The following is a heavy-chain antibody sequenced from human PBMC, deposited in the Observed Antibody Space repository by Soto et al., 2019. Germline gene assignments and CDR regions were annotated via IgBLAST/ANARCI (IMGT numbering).Heavy chain of an antibody. D-gene: IGHD6-13*01. V-gene: IGHV4-34*01. Sequence: SETLSLTCAVSSGSFIGNYWSWMRQPPGKGLEWIGRFNNTGNTNYNPSLNSQATISVDTSKNQFSLNVISVTAADTAVYYCRRSSRYSTDVWGQGTTVTVSS. CDR3: RRSSRYSTDV. CDR1: SGSFIGNY. CDR2: FNNTGNT. J-gene: IGHJ6*02.